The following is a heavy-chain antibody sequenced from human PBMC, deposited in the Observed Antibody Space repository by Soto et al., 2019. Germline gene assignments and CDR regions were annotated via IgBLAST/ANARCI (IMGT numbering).Heavy chain of an antibody. CDR3: AIRKAAAGYYYYYYGMDV. CDR2: IIPIFGTA. CDR1: GGTFSSYA. J-gene: IGHJ6*02. Sequence: SVKVSCKASGGTFSSYAISWVRQAPGQGLEWMGGIIPIFGTANYAQKFQGRVTITADESTSTAYMELSSLRSEDTAVYYCAIRKAAAGYYYYYYGMDVWGQGTTVTVS. V-gene: IGHV1-69*13. D-gene: IGHD6-13*01.